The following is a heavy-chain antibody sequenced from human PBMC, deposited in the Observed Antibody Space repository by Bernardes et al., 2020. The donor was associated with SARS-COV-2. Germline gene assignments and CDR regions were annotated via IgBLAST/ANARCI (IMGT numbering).Heavy chain of an antibody. Sequence: GESLKISCKGSGYSFTSYWIGWVRQMPGKGLEWMGIIYPGDSDTRYSPSFQGQVTISADKSISTAYLQWSSLKASDTAMYYCARISGYGGNSGPPYYYYYGMDVWGQGTTVTVSS. CDR2: IYPGDSDT. CDR3: ARISGYGGNSGPPYYYYYGMDV. V-gene: IGHV5-51*01. J-gene: IGHJ6*02. D-gene: IGHD6-25*01. CDR1: GYSFTSYW.